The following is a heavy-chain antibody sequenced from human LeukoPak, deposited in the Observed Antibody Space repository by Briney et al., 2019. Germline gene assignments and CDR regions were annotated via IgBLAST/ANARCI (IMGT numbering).Heavy chain of an antibody. D-gene: IGHD2-2*01. CDR3: ARHGLVAPEFDP. Sequence: SQTLSPTCTLSGRSISSSYWSWIRQPPGEGMEWNGYIYYSGITNYNPSLKSRVTISVDTSKNQFSLKLSSVTAADTAVYYCARHGLVAPEFDPWGQGTLVTVSS. J-gene: IGHJ5*02. CDR1: GRSISSSY. CDR2: IYYSGIT. V-gene: IGHV4-59*08.